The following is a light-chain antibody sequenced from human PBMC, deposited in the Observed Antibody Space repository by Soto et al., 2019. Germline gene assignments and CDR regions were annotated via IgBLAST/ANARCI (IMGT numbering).Light chain of an antibody. CDR2: AAS. CDR1: QGVSSC. CDR3: QQINSYPRT. V-gene: IGKV1-9*01. J-gene: IGKJ3*01. Sequence: IQLTQSPSSLSASVGDRVTITCRASQGVSSCLAWYQQKPAKAPKLLIYAASTLQTGVPSRFSGSGSGTDFALTIRSLQPEDFATYYCQQINSYPRTFGPGTKVDFK.